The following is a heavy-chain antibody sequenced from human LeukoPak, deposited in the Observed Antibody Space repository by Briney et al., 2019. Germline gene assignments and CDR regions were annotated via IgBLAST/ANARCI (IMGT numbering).Heavy chain of an antibody. J-gene: IGHJ4*02. CDR2: SRDKRASYST. V-gene: IGHV3-72*01. D-gene: IGHD3-16*01. Sequence: TGGSLRLSCAASGFSLTDHYVDWVRQTPGKGLEWVGRSRDKRASYSTEFAASVRGRFTISRDESKNSLYLQMNNLRPEDSAVYYCAKLYYESAIHHHFEFWGQGTQATVSS. CDR3: AKLYYESAIHHHFEF. CDR1: GFSLTDHY.